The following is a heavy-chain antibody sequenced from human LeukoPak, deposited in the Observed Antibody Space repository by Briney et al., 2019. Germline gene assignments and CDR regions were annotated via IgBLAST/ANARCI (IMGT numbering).Heavy chain of an antibody. D-gene: IGHD6-13*01. Sequence: GASVKVSCKASGYTFTSYGISWVRQAPGQGLEWMGWISAYNGNTNYAQKLQGRVTMTTDTSTSTAYMELRSLRSDDTAVYYCARDFMAAAGNQYVGVWFDPWGQGTLVTVFS. CDR1: GYTFTSYG. CDR3: ARDFMAAAGNQYVGVWFDP. V-gene: IGHV1-18*01. CDR2: ISAYNGNT. J-gene: IGHJ5*02.